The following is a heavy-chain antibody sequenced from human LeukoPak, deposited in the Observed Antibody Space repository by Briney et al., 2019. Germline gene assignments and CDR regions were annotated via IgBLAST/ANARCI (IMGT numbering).Heavy chain of an antibody. CDR2: IIPIFGTA. Sequence: SVKVSCKASGYTFTSYGISWVRQAPGQGLEWMGGIIPIFGTANYAQKFQGRVTITADKSTSTAYMELSSLRSEDTAVYYCARPMTTVTTGLAFDIWGQGTMVTVSS. J-gene: IGHJ3*02. D-gene: IGHD4-17*01. CDR3: ARPMTTVTTGLAFDI. CDR1: GYTFTSYG. V-gene: IGHV1-69*06.